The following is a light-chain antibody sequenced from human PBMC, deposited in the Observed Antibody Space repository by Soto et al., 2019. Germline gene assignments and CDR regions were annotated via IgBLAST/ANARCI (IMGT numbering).Light chain of an antibody. J-gene: IGKJ2*01. CDR3: QNYDGSPRN. CDR2: GVF. CDR1: QSVNSNY. Sequence: ETVLTQSPGTVFLSPGERANLSCRTSQSVNSNYLACYQQKPGQAPRLLIYGVFNRATGIPDRFSGSGSVTDFTLTISGLEPEDYAFNYCQNYDGSPRNFGLGTNVENK. V-gene: IGKV3-20*01.